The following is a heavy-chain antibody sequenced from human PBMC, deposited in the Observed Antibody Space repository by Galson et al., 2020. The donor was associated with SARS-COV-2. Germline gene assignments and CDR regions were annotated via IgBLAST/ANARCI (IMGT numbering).Heavy chain of an antibody. CDR1: GFSLSTSGVG. Sequence: SGPTLVKPTQTLTLTYTFSGFSLSTSGVGVGWIRQPPGKALEWLSLIYWDDDKRYSPSLKSRLTITKHTSKNQVVLTMTNMDPVDTGTYYCAHVDTAMSIADYFAYWGQGTLVTVSS. D-gene: IGHD5-18*01. V-gene: IGHV2-5*02. CDR2: IYWDDDK. CDR3: AHVDTAMSIADYFAY. J-gene: IGHJ4*02.